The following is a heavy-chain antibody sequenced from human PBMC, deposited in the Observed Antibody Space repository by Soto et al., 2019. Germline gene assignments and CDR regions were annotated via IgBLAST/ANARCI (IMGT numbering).Heavy chain of an antibody. J-gene: IGHJ6*02. D-gene: IGHD3-10*01. CDR1: GFTFSSYA. V-gene: IGHV3-30-3*01. CDR2: ISYDGSNK. Sequence: GGSLRLSCAAFGFTFSSYAMHWVRQAPGKGLEWVAVISYDGSNKYYADSVKGRFTISRDNSKNTLYLQMNSLRAEDTAVYYCARDLAAGFGESPGGMEVWGQGTTVTVSS. CDR3: ARDLAAGFGESPGGMEV.